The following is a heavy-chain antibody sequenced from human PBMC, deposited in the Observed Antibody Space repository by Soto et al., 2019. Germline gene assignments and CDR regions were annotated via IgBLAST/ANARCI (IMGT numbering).Heavy chain of an antibody. CDR1: GGTFSSYA. CDR3: ARAGYNTVYYYYGMDV. V-gene: IGHV1-69*13. D-gene: IGHD1-1*01. Sequence: SVKVSCKASGGTFSSYAISWVRQAPGQGLEWMGGIIPIFGTANYAQKFQGRVTITADESTSTAYMELSSLRSEDTAVYYCARAGYNTVYYYYGMDVWGQGTTVTVSS. CDR2: IIPIFGTA. J-gene: IGHJ6*02.